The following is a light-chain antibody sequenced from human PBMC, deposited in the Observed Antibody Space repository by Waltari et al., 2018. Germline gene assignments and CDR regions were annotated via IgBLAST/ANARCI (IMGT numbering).Light chain of an antibody. J-gene: IGKJ1*01. CDR3: QQYDNLPVT. Sequence: DIQMTQSPSSLSASVRDRLTITCQASQDISKYVSWYQQKPGKAPKLLIYGASNLETGVPSRFSGSGSGTDFTFTISSLQPEDIATYYCQQYDNLPVTFGQGTKVEIK. V-gene: IGKV1-33*01. CDR2: GAS. CDR1: QDISKY.